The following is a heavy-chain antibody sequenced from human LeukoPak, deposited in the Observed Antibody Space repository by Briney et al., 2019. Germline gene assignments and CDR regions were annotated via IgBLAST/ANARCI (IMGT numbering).Heavy chain of an antibody. Sequence: SETLSLTCTVSGGSISRYYWSWFRQPPGKGLEWIGEINHSGSTNYNPSLKSRVTISVDTSKNQFSLKLSSVTAADTAVYYCVRGGYSYGYGLGLLDYWGQGSLVTVSS. J-gene: IGHJ4*02. CDR3: VRGGYSYGYGLGLLDY. D-gene: IGHD5-18*01. CDR1: GGSISRYY. V-gene: IGHV4-34*01. CDR2: INHSGST.